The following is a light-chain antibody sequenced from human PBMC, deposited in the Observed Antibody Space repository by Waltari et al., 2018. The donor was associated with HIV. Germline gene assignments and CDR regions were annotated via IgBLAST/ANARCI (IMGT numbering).Light chain of an antibody. J-gene: IGLJ2*01. CDR1: NSTIGSTT. Sequence: QSVLTPPPPASGTPGQRVTISCSGSNSTIGSTTVTWYQQLPGTAPNLLIYNNKQRPSGVPDRISGSKSGTSASLAISGLQSEDEADYYCAAWDDSLNGVVFGGGTKLTVL. CDR2: NNK. CDR3: AAWDDSLNGVV. V-gene: IGLV1-44*01.